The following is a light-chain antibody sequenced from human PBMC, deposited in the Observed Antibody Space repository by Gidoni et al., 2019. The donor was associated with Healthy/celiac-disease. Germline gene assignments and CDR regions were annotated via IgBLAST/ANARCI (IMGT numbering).Light chain of an antibody. Sequence: DIQMTQSPSSLSASVGDRVTITCQASQDISNYLNWYQQKPGKAPKLLIYDASNLETGVPSRVSGSGSGTDFTFTISSLQPEDIATYYCQQYDNLPRTFGGXTKVEIK. CDR1: QDISNY. CDR2: DAS. V-gene: IGKV1-33*01. J-gene: IGKJ4*01. CDR3: QQYDNLPRT.